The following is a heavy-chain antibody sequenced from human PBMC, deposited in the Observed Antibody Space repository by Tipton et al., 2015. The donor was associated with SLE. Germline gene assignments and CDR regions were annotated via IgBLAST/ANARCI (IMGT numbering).Heavy chain of an antibody. V-gene: IGHV1-18*01. J-gene: IGHJ3*02. CDR1: GYTFSSFG. D-gene: IGHD3-16*01. Sequence: LVQSGAEVKKPGASVKVSCKASGYTFSSFGISWMRQAPGQGLEWMGWISGYNGKTNYPQKLQGRVTMTIDTSTTTAYMELRSLRSDDTAVYYCAREGVGGFDIWGQGTMVTVSS. CDR2: ISGYNGKT. CDR3: AREGVGGFDI.